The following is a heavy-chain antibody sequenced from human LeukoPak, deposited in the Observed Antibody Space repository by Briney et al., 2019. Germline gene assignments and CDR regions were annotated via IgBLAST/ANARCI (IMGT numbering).Heavy chain of an antibody. V-gene: IGHV4-59*11. D-gene: IGHD1-26*01. CDR3: ARDGNPWNLDV. CDR1: GGSISPHY. CDR2: IYYSGRT. J-gene: IGHJ2*01. Sequence: KTSETLSLTCTVSGGSISPHYWTWIRQSPGKALEWIGYIYYSGRTSYNPSLKSRVTMSVDTSKNQFSLQLSSVTAADTAVYYCARDGNPWNLDVWGRGTLVTVSS.